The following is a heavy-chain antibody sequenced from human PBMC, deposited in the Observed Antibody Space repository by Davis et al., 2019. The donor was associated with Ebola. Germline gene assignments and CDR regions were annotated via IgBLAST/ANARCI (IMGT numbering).Heavy chain of an antibody. CDR3: ARRVVVATLAFDI. D-gene: IGHD2-15*01. V-gene: IGHV5-51*01. J-gene: IGHJ3*02. CDR1: GYSFTSYW. Sequence: PGGSLRLSCKGSGYSFTSYWIGWVRQMPGKGLEWMGIIYPGDSDTRYSPSFQGQVTISADKSISTAYLQWSSLKASDTAMYYCARRVVVATLAFDIWGQGTMVTVSS. CDR2: IYPGDSDT.